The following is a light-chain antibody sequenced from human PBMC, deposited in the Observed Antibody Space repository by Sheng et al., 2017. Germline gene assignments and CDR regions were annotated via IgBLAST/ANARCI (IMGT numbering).Light chain of an antibody. CDR1: QSVSNNH. V-gene: IGKV3-20*01. Sequence: EIVLTQSPGTLSLSPGERATLSCRASQSVSNNHLAWYQQRPGQAPRLLIYGASIWATGIPDRFSGSGSGTDFTLKISRVEAEDVGVYYCMQVLQTPALTFGGGTKVEIK. CDR3: MQVLQTPALT. J-gene: IGKJ4*01. CDR2: GAS.